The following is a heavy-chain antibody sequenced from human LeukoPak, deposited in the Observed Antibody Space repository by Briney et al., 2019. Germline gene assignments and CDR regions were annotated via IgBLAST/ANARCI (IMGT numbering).Heavy chain of an antibody. CDR3: AKDQGKYYYDSSAQGAFDI. Sequence: GGSLRLSCAASGFTFEVYAMHWVRQAPGKGLEWVSGISWNSGSIGYADSVKGRFTISRDNAKNSLYLQMNSLRAEDMALYYCAKDQGKYYYDSSAQGAFDIWGQGTMVTVSS. V-gene: IGHV3-9*03. J-gene: IGHJ3*02. CDR2: ISWNSGSI. D-gene: IGHD3-22*01. CDR1: GFTFEVYA.